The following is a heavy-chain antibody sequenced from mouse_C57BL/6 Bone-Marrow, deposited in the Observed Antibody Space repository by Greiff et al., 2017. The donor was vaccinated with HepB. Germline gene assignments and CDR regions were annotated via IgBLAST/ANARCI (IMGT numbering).Heavy chain of an antibody. CDR3: ARRSSGYGFAY. J-gene: IGHJ3*01. CDR2: INPNNGGT. V-gene: IGHV1-26*01. CDR1: GYTFTDYY. Sequence: EVQLQQSGPELVKPGASVKISCKASGYTFTDYYMNWVKQSHGKSLEWIGDINPNNGGTSYNQKFKGKATLTVDKSSSTAYMELRSLTSEDSAVYYCARRSSGYGFAYWGQGTLVTVSA. D-gene: IGHD3-2*02.